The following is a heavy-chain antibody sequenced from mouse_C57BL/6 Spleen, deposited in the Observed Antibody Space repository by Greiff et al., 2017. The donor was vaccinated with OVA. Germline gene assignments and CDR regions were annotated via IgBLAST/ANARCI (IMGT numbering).Heavy chain of an antibody. Sequence: VQLKQSGTVLARPGASVKMSCKTSGYTFTSYWMHWVKQRPGQGLEWIGAIYPGNSDTSYNQKFKGKAKLTAVTSASTAYMELSSLTNEDSAVYYCTSTVVAGDWYFDVWGTGTTVTVSS. CDR2: IYPGNSDT. CDR1: GYTFTSYW. J-gene: IGHJ1*03. V-gene: IGHV1-5*01. D-gene: IGHD1-1*01. CDR3: TSTVVAGDWYFDV.